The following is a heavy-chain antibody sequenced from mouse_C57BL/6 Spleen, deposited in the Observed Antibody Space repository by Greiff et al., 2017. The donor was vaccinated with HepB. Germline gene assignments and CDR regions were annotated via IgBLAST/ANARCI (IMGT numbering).Heavy chain of an antibody. CDR1: GYTFTDYN. J-gene: IGHJ2*01. CDR2: INPNNGGT. Sequence: EVQLQQSGPELVKPGASVKIPCKASGYTFTDYNMDWVKQSHGKSLEWIGDINPNNGGTIYNQKFKGKATLTVDKSSSTAYMELRSLTSEDTAVYYCARRMVTLDYWGQGTTLTVSS. V-gene: IGHV1-18*01. D-gene: IGHD2-3*01. CDR3: ARRMVTLDY.